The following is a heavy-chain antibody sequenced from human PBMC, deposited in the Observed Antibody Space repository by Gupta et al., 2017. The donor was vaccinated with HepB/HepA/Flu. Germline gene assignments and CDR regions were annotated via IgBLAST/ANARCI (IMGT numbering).Heavy chain of an antibody. CDR3: ARDQGALHFRDYYYGMDV. V-gene: IGHV3-7*01. J-gene: IGHJ6*02. CDR1: GFTFSSYW. Sequence: VQLVESGGGLVQPGGSLRLSCAASGFTFSSYWMSWVRQAPGKGLEWVANIRQDGSEKYYVDSVKGRFTISRDNAKNSLYLQMNSLRAEDTAVYYCARDQGALHFRDYYYGMDVWGQGTTVTVSS. D-gene: IGHD1-26*01. CDR2: IRQDGSEK.